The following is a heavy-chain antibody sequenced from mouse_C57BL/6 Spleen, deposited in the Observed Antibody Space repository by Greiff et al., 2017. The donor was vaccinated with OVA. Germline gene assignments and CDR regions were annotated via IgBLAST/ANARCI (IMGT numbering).Heavy chain of an antibody. CDR1: GYSITSGYD. CDR2: ISYSGST. V-gene: IGHV3-1*01. CDR3: ARGAMDY. J-gene: IGHJ4*01. Sequence: EVQLQQSGPGMVKPSQSLSLTCTVTGYSITSGYDWHWIRHFPGNKLEWMGYISYSGSTNYNPSLKSRISITHDTSKNHFFLKLNSVTTEDTATYYCARGAMDYWGQGTSVTVSS.